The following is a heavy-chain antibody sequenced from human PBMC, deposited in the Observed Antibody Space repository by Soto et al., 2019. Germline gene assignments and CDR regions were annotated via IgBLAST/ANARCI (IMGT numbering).Heavy chain of an antibody. J-gene: IGHJ4*02. D-gene: IGHD3-22*01. Sequence: PGGSLRLSCAASGFTFSSYAMSWVRQAPGKGLEWVSAISGSGGSTYYADSVKGRFTISRDNSKNTLYLQMNSLRAEDTAVYYCAKDRGHYYDSSGYYGCFGYWGQGTLVTVSS. CDR1: GFTFSSYA. V-gene: IGHV3-23*01. CDR2: ISGSGGST. CDR3: AKDRGHYYDSSGYYGCFGY.